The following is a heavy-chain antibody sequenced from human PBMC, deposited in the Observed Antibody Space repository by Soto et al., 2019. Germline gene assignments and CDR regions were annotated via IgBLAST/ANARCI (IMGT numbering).Heavy chain of an antibody. D-gene: IGHD3-3*01. CDR1: GFTFSDYT. V-gene: IGHV3-48*02. CDR2: ISSTSNTI. Sequence: PGGSLRLSCAASGFTFSDYTMNWVRQAPGKGLEWISYISSTSNTIHYADSVKGRFTISRDNAKNSLDLQMNSLRDEDTAVYYCARGRFSSTSYGMDVWGQGTTVTAP. J-gene: IGHJ6*02. CDR3: ARGRFSSTSYGMDV.